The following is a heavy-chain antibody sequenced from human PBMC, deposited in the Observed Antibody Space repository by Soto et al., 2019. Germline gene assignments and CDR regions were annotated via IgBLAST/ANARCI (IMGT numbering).Heavy chain of an antibody. CDR2: IYYSGST. CDR3: AGHNFFNWFDP. Sequence: ETLSLTCTVSGGSISSYYWSWIRQPPGKGLEWIGYIYYSGSTNYNPSLKSRVTISVDTSKNQFSLKLSSVTAADTAVYYCAGHNFFNWFDPWGQGTLVTVSS. D-gene: IGHD1-1*01. CDR1: GGSISSYY. V-gene: IGHV4-59*01. J-gene: IGHJ5*02.